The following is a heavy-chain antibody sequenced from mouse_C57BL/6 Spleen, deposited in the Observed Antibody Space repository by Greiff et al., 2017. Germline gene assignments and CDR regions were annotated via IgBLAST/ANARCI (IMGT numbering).Heavy chain of an antibody. CDR2: IHPNSGST. CDR1: GYTFTSYW. Sequence: QVQLKQPGAELVKPGASVKLSCKASGYTFTSYWMPWVKQRPGQGLEWIGMIHPNSGSTNYNEKFKSKATLTVDKSSSTAYMQLSSLTSEDSAVYYCARVEHSNDAMDYWGQGTSVTVSS. CDR3: ARVEHSNDAMDY. J-gene: IGHJ4*01. D-gene: IGHD2-5*01. V-gene: IGHV1-64*01.